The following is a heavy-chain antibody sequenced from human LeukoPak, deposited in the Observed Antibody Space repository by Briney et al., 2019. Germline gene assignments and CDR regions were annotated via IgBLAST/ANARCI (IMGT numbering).Heavy chain of an antibody. CDR1: GGSISSYY. J-gene: IGHJ6*03. V-gene: IGHV4-59*01. CDR3: ARVEYSYGSYYYYMDV. CDR2: IYYSGST. D-gene: IGHD5-18*01. Sequence: SETLSLTCTVSGGSISSYYWSWIRQPPGKGQEWIGYIYYSGSTNYNPSLKSRVTISVDTSKNQFSLKLSSVTAADTAVYYCARVEYSYGSYYYYMDVWGKGTTVTVSS.